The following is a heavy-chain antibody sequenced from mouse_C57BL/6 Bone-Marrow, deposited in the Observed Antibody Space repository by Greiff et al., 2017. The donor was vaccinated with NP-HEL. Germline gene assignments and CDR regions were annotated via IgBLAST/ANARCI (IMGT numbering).Heavy chain of an antibody. CDR1: GYTFTSYG. J-gene: IGHJ3*01. CDR2: IYPRSGNT. V-gene: IGHV1-81*01. D-gene: IGHD1-1*01. CDR3: AGYGSSYGFAY. Sequence: VQLQQPGAELARPGASVKLSCKASGYTFTSYGISWVKQRTGQGLEWIGEIYPRSGNTYYNEKFKGKATLTADKSSSTAYMVLRSLASEDSAVCFSAGYGSSYGFAYWGQGTLVTVSA.